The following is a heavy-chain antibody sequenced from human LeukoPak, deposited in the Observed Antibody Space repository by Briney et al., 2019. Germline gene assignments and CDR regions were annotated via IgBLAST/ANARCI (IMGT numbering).Heavy chain of an antibody. CDR1: GGSISSSSYY. CDR3: ASILQGAFDI. V-gene: IGHV4-39*01. J-gene: IGHJ3*02. D-gene: IGHD3-3*02. Sequence: PSETLSLTCTVSGGSISSSSYYWGWIRQPPGKGLEWIGSIYYSGSTYYNPSLKSRVTISVDTSKNQFSLELSSVTAADTAVYYCASILQGAFDIWGQGTMVTVSS. CDR2: IYYSGST.